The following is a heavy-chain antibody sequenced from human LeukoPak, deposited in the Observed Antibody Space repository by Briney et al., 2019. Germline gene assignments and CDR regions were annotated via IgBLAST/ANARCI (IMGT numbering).Heavy chain of an antibody. Sequence: SETLSLTCTVSGYSISSGYYWGWIRQPPGKGLEWIGSIYHSGSTYYNPSLKSRVTISVDTSKNQFSLKLSSVTAADTAVYYCARVRSGLDCYYYMDVWGKGTTVTVSS. CDR2: IYHSGST. V-gene: IGHV4-38-2*02. J-gene: IGHJ6*03. CDR1: GYSISSGYY. CDR3: ARVRSGLDCYYYMDV. D-gene: IGHD1-26*01.